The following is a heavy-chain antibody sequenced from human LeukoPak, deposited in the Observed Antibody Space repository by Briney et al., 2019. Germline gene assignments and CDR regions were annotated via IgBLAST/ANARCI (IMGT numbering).Heavy chain of an antibody. J-gene: IGHJ4*02. CDR2: INPSGGST. CDR3: ARGEYYYDSSGYYYHTVGLDY. D-gene: IGHD3-22*01. V-gene: IGHV1-46*01. Sequence: GASVKVSCKASGYTLTGYYMHWVRQAPGPVLEWMGIINPSGGSTSYAQKFQGRVTMTRDMSTSTVYMELSSLRSEDTAVYYCARGEYYYDSSGYYYHTVGLDYWGQGTLVTVSS. CDR1: GYTLTGYY.